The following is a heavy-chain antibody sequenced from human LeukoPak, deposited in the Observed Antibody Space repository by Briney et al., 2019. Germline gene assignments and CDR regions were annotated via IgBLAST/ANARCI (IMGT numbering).Heavy chain of an antibody. CDR2: ISGGGGST. V-gene: IGHV3-23*01. Sequence: PGGSLRLSCAASGFTFSNFAMSWVRQTPGKGLEWVSAISGGGGSTYYADSVKGRFTISRDNSKNTLYLQMNSLRAEDTAVYYCARDSADSNLDYWGQGTLVTVSS. D-gene: IGHD3-22*01. J-gene: IGHJ4*02. CDR1: GFTFSNFA. CDR3: ARDSADSNLDY.